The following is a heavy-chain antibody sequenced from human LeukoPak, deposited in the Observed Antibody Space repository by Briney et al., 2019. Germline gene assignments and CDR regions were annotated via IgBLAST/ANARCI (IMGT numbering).Heavy chain of an antibody. V-gene: IGHV1-18*01. CDR3: AAGISDSSGYFPFDY. CDR2: ISAYNGNT. Sequence: GASVKVSCKASGYTFTSYGISWARQAPGQGLEWMGWISAYNGNTNYAQKLQGRVTMTTDTSTSTAYMELRSLRSDDTAVYYCAAGISDSSGYFPFDYWGQGTLVTVSS. J-gene: IGHJ4*02. CDR1: GYTFTSYG. D-gene: IGHD3-22*01.